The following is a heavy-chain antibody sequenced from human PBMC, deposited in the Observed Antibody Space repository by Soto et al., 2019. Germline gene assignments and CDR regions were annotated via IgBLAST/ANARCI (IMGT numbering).Heavy chain of an antibody. CDR3: AKRDYGDYGARD. J-gene: IGHJ4*02. D-gene: IGHD4-17*01. CDR1: GFTFSNYP. Sequence: EVQLLESGGGLVQPGGSLRLSCAASGFTFSNYPMSWVRQAPGKGLFWVSGISGSGGSTYHADSVKGRLTISRDNSKNTLYLQMSSLRAEDTAVYYCAKRDYGDYGARDWGQGTLVTVSS. V-gene: IGHV3-23*01. CDR2: ISGSGGST.